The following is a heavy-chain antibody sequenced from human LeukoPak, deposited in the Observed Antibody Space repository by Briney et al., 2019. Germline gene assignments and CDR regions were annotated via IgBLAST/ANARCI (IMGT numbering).Heavy chain of an antibody. CDR2: IIPILGIA. CDR1: GFTFNTFG. J-gene: IGHJ4*02. Sequence: GASVKVSCKASGFTFNTFGISWVRQAPGQGLEWMGRIIPILGIANYAQKFQGRVTITADKSTSTAYMELSSLRSEDTAVYYCARDDGDYGVGYYFDYWGQGTLVTVSS. V-gene: IGHV1-69*04. D-gene: IGHD4-17*01. CDR3: ARDDGDYGVGYYFDY.